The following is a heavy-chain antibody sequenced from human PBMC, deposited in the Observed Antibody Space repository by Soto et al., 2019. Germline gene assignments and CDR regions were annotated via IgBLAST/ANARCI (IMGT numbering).Heavy chain of an antibody. Sequence: QVQLQESGPGLVKASETLSLTCTVSGGSVSSGDYYWSWIRQPPGKGLEWIGNIYYRGSTNYNPSLKSRSTIALDTSKNQFSLKVSSVTAADTAVYYCARIPVDTSIIYWFDPWGHGTLVTVSS. CDR3: ARIPVDTSIIYWFDP. D-gene: IGHD5-18*01. J-gene: IGHJ5*02. CDR2: IYYRGST. V-gene: IGHV4-61*08. CDR1: GGSVSSGDYY.